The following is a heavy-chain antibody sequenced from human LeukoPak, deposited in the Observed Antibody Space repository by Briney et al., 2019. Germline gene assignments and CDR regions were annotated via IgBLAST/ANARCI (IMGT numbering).Heavy chain of an antibody. CDR3: AKRGVVIRVILVGFHKEAYYFDS. J-gene: IGHJ4*02. CDR1: GITLSNHG. D-gene: IGHD3-22*01. V-gene: IGHV3-23*01. Sequence: TGGSLRLSCAVSGITLSNHGMSWVRQAPGKGLEWVAGISDSGGRTNYADSVKGRFAISRDNPRNTLYLQMNSLRAEDTAVYFCAKRGVVIRVILVGFHKEAYYFDSWGQGALVTVSS. CDR2: ISDSGGRT.